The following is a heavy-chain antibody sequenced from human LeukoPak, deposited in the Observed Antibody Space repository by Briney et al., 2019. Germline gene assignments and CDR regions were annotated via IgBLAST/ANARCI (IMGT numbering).Heavy chain of an antibody. CDR1: GGTFRSYG. V-gene: IGHV1-69*13. Sequence: SVKVSCKTTGGTFRSYGLNWVRQAPGQGLEWMGGFIPILGTPRYAQNLQGRVTITADESTSTGYMELSSLRDEDTAVYYCARGLYCSSSTSCYDYGLDVWGQGTTVTVSS. J-gene: IGHJ6*02. D-gene: IGHD2-2*01. CDR3: ARGLYCSSSTSCYDYGLDV. CDR2: FIPILGTP.